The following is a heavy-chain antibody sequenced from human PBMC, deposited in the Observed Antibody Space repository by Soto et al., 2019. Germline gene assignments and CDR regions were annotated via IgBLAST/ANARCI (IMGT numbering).Heavy chain of an antibody. J-gene: IGHJ5*02. D-gene: IGHD3-3*01. V-gene: IGHV3-23*01. CDR3: AKAGTIFGVVMNNWFDP. CDR1: GFTFSSYA. CDR2: ISTSDDST. Sequence: LRLSCAASGFTFSSYALTWVRQAPGKGLEWVSSISTSDDSTYYADSVKGRFTISRDNSKNTLYLQMNSLRAEDTAVYYCAKAGTIFGVVMNNWFDPWGQGTLVTVSS.